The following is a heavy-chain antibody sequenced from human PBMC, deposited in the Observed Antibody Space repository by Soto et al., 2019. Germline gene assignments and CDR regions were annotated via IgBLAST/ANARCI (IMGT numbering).Heavy chain of an antibody. J-gene: IGHJ6*02. CDR1: GFTFSSYA. CDR3: ATGRGVNFYYGMDV. V-gene: IGHV3-23*01. CDR2: ISGSGGST. D-gene: IGHD3-10*01. Sequence: HPGGSLRLSCAASGFTFSSYAMSWFRQAPGKGLEWVSAISGSGGSTYYADSVKGRFTISRDNSKNTLYLQMNSLRAEDTAVYYCATGRGVNFYYGMDVWGLGTTVTVS.